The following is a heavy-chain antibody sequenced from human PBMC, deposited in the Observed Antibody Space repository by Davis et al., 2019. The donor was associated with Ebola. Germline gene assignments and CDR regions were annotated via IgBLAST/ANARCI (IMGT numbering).Heavy chain of an antibody. CDR3: ARELVPAAIPPNYYYGMDV. CDR2: INPSGGST. J-gene: IGHJ6*02. D-gene: IGHD2-2*02. CDR1: GYTFTGYY. V-gene: IGHV1-46*01. Sequence: ASVKVSCKASGYTFTGYYMHWVRQAPGQGLEWMGIINPSGGSTSYAQKFQGRVTMTRDTSTSTVYMELSSLRSEDTAVYYCARELVPAAIPPNYYYGMDVWGQGTTVTVSS.